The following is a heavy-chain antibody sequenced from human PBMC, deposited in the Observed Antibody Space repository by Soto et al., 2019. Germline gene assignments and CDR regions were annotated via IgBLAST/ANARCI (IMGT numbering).Heavy chain of an antibody. CDR3: ARHVPAAGYYYGMDV. D-gene: IGHD2-2*01. CDR1: GGTFSSYA. V-gene: IGHV1-69*12. J-gene: IGHJ6*02. CDR2: IILIFGTP. Sequence: QVQLVQSGAEVKKPGSSVKVSCKASGGTFSSYAISWVRQAPGQGLEWMGGIILIFGTPNYAQKFEGRVTSTADESTSAGYMELSSLRSEDTAVYYCARHVPAAGYYYGMDVWGQGTTVTVSS.